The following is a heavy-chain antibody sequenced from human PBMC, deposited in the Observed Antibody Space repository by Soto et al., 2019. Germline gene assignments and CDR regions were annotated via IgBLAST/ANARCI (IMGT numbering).Heavy chain of an antibody. CDR3: AKSNQIFGVLIDYYYYGMDV. V-gene: IGHV3-23*01. CDR2: LSGSGDRT. Sequence: EEQLLESGGGLVQPGGSLRVSCAASGFTFSSYGMSWVRQAAGKGPEWVSTLSGSGDRTDYADSVRGRFTISRDNSKNTLYLQINSLRTDDTAIYYCAKSNQIFGVLIDYYYYGMDVWGQGTTVTVSS. D-gene: IGHD3-3*01. CDR1: GFTFSSYG. J-gene: IGHJ6*02.